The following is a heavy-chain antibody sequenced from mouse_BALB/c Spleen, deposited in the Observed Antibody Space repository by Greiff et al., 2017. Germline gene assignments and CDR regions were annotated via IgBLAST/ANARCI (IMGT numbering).Heavy chain of an antibody. CDR2: ISNGGGST. CDR3: ARRHYYGNCFDY. V-gene: IGHV5-12-2*01. Sequence: EVMLVESGGGLVQPGGSLKLSCAASGFTFSSYTMSWVRQTPEKRLEWVAYISNGGGSTYYPDTVKGRFTISRDNAKNTLYQQMSSLKSEDTAMYYCARRHYYGNCFDYWGQGTTLTVSS. CDR1: GFTFSSYT. J-gene: IGHJ2*01. D-gene: IGHD1-1*01.